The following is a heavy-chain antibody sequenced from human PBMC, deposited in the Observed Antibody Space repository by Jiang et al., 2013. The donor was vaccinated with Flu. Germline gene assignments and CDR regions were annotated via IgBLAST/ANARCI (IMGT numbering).Heavy chain of an antibody. V-gene: IGHV4-39*01. J-gene: IGHJ4*02. D-gene: IGHD5-12*01. CDR2: VYYTGST. CDR3: AVHLGRLGLS. Sequence: GSGLVKPSETLSLTCSVSGGSISISNYYWGWIRQPPGKGLEWIASVYYTGSTFYNPSLRTPVTISIDTSKNQFYLRLHSVTAADTAVYYCAVHLGRLGLSWGQGTLVTVSS. CDR1: GGSISISNYY.